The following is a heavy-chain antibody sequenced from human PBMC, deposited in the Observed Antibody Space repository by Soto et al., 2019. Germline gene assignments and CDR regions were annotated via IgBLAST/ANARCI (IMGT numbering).Heavy chain of an antibody. V-gene: IGHV3-30-3*01. D-gene: IGHD3-3*01. Sequence: QVQLVESGGGVVQPGRSLRLSCAASGFTFSRHTMHWVRQAPGKGLEWVAAISDDGSNTYYADSVKGRFTISRDNSKNTLYLQMNSLSSEDTAVHHGAREVYYXLWXXXXTXPYYFDDWGQGTLVTVSS. J-gene: IGHJ4*02. CDR2: ISDDGSNT. CDR3: AREVYYXLWXXXXTXPYYFDD. CDR1: GFTFSRHT.